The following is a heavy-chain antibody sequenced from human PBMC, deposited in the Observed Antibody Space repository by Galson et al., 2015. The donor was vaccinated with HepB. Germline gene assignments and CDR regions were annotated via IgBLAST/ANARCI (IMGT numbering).Heavy chain of an antibody. CDR2: IYWNDDK. Sequence: PALVKPTQTLTLTCTFSGFSLSTNGVGVGWIRQPPGKALEWLALIYWNDDKRYSPSLKSRVTTTKDTSKNQVVLIVTDVDPVDTATYYCAHRRYNWKYYFDYWGQGTLVTVSS. V-gene: IGHV2-5*01. CDR1: GFSLSTNGVG. CDR3: AHRRYNWKYYFDY. J-gene: IGHJ4*02. D-gene: IGHD1-20*01.